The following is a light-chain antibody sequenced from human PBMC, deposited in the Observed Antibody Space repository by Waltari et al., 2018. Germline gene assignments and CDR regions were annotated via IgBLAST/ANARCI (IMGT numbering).Light chain of an antibody. V-gene: IGLV2-8*01. CDR1: SSDVGGFNY. J-gene: IGLJ2*01. Sequence: QSALTQPPSASGSPGQSVTISCTATSSDVGGFNYVSWYQQHPGKAPKLMIYEVSKRPSGVPDRFAGSKSGNAASLTASGLQAEDEGDYYCSSYAGTNSVVFGGGTKLTVL. CDR3: SSYAGTNSVV. CDR2: EVS.